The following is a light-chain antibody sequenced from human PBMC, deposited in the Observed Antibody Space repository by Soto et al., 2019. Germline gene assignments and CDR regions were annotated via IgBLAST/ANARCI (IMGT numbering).Light chain of an antibody. V-gene: IGLV1-40*01. J-gene: IGLJ3*02. CDR1: SSNLGAGYD. CDR2: GNR. CDR3: CSYAGSSGAHWV. Sequence: QSVLTQPPSVSGAPGQRVTISCTGNSSNLGAGYDVHWYQQLPGAAPKLVIFGNRNRPSGVPERFSGSKSGTSASLAITGLQAEDEADYYCCSYAGSSGAHWVFGGGTKVTVL.